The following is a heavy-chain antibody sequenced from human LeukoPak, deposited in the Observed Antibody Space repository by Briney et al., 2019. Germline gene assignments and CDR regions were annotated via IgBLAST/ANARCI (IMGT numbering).Heavy chain of an antibody. V-gene: IGHV3-23*01. J-gene: IGHJ4*02. Sequence: GGSLRLSCAASGFTFSSYAMSWVRQAPGKGLEWVSAISGSGDNTYYADSVKGRFTISRDNAQNSLYLQMDSLRVEDTAMYYCARDGYWCRDYWGQGTLVTVSS. D-gene: IGHD2-8*02. CDR2: ISGSGDNT. CDR1: GFTFSSYA. CDR3: ARDGYWCRDY.